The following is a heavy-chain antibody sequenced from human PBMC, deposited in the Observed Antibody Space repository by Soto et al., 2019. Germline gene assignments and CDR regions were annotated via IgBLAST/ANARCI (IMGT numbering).Heavy chain of an antibody. J-gene: IGHJ4*02. V-gene: IGHV4-61*01. CDR1: GGSFKSGSYS. D-gene: IGHD3-3*01. CDR2: VYHTGRT. Sequence: QVQLQESGPGLVKPSETLSLTCTVSGGSFKSGSYSWSWIRQPPGKGLEWIGYVYHTGRTSYNPPLKSLVSISMDTSKNQFSLNLDSVTAVDTAVYFCARDFAYFDSWGQGTLVTVSS. CDR3: ARDFAYFDS.